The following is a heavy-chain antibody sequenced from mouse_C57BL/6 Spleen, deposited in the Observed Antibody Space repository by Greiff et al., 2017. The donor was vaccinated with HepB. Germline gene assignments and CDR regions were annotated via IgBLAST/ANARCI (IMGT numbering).Heavy chain of an antibody. D-gene: IGHD1-1*01. Sequence: QVQLQQPGAELVKPGASVKLSCKASGYTFTSYWMHWVKQRPGQGPEWIGMIHPNSGSTNYNEKFKSKATLTVDKSSSTAYMQLSSLTSEDSAVYYCARFITTERYFDVWGTGTTVTVSS. CDR1: GYTFTSYW. CDR3: ARFITTERYFDV. CDR2: IHPNSGST. V-gene: IGHV1-64*01. J-gene: IGHJ1*03.